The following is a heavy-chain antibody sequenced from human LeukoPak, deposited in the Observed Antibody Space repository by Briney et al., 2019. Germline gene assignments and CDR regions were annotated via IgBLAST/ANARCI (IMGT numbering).Heavy chain of an antibody. Sequence: GGSLRLSCAASGFTFSSYAMSWVRQAPGKGLGWVSSISSSSIYIYYADSVKGRFTISRDNAKNSLYLQMNSLRAEDTAVYYCAELGITMIGGVWGKGTTVTISS. D-gene: IGHD3-10*02. CDR3: AELGITMIGGV. CDR1: GFTFSSYA. V-gene: IGHV3-21*01. J-gene: IGHJ6*04. CDR2: ISSSSIYI.